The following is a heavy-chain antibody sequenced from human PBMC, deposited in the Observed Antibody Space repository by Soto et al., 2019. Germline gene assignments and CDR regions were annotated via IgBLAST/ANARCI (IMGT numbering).Heavy chain of an antibody. J-gene: IGHJ5*02. CDR2: ISAYNGNT. CDR3: ASYSSGWNWFDP. D-gene: IGHD6-19*01. Sequence: ASVKVSCKASGYTFTSYGISWVRQAPGQGLEWMGWISAYNGNTNYAQKLQGRVTMTTDTSTSTAYMELRSLRSDDTAVYYCASYSSGWNWFDPWGQGTLVTVSS. V-gene: IGHV1-18*01. CDR1: GYTFTSYG.